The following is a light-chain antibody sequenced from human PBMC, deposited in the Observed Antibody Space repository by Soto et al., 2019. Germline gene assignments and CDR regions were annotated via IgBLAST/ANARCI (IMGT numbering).Light chain of an antibody. CDR3: HQYNNWPWT. Sequence: ETVMTQSPVTLSVSPGDTATLSCRASQRVSSHLAWYQQRPGQAPRLLIKAASTRATGIPVRFSGSGSETEFTLTIRSLQSEDSGLYYCHQYNNWPWTFGQGTKVDIK. CDR1: QRVSSH. CDR2: AAS. V-gene: IGKV3-15*01. J-gene: IGKJ1*01.